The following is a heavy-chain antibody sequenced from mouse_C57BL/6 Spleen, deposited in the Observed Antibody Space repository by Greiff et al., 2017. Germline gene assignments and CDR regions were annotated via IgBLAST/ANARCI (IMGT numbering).Heavy chain of an antibody. CDR3: ARGGVVGGENYFGD. V-gene: IGHV1-19*01. CDR1: GYTFTDYY. D-gene: IGHD1-1*01. CDR2: INPYNGGT. Sequence: EVQLQQSGPVLVKPGASVKMSCKASGYTFTDYYMNWVKQSHGKSLEWIGVINPYNGGTSYNQKFKGKATLTVDKSSSTACMELSSLTSEYSAVYYCARGGVVGGENYFGDWGQGTTLTVS. J-gene: IGHJ2*01.